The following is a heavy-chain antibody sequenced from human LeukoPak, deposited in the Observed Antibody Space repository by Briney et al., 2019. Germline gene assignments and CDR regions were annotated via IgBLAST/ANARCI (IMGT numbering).Heavy chain of an antibody. V-gene: IGHV4-31*03. D-gene: IGHD3-9*01. CDR1: GGPISSGGYY. CDR3: AREPQTGYKSPGEYYYGMDV. Sequence: SETLSLTCTVSGGPISSGGYYWSWIRQHPGKGLEWIGYIYYSGSTYYNPSPKSRVTISVDTSKNQFSLKLSSVTAADTAVYYCAREPQTGYKSPGEYYYGMDVWGKGTTVTVSS. J-gene: IGHJ6*04. CDR2: IYYSGST.